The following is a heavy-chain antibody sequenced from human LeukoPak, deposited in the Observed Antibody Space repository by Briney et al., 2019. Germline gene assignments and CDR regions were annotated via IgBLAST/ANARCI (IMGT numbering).Heavy chain of an antibody. J-gene: IGHJ3*02. V-gene: IGHV3-74*01. D-gene: IGHD5-18*01. Sequence: PGGSLRLSCAASGFTFSSYWMHWVRQAPGKGLVWVSRINSDGSSTSYADSVKGRFTISRDNAKNMLYLQMNSLRAEDTAVYYCARSRGYKDAFDIWGQGTMVTVSS. CDR1: GFTFSSYW. CDR3: ARSRGYKDAFDI. CDR2: INSDGSST.